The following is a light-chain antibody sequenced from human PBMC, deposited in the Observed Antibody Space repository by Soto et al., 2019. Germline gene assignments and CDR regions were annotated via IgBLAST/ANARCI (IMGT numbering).Light chain of an antibody. Sequence: QSALTPPASVSGFPGQSITISCTGTSSDVGGYNYVSWYQEHPGKAPKLMIYDVIHRPSGVSNRFSGTKSGNKASLTISGLQAEDEADYHCSSYTSSSTLVYVFGTALKLTV. CDR1: SSDVGGYNY. J-gene: IGLJ1*01. CDR2: DVI. CDR3: SSYTSSSTLVYV. V-gene: IGLV2-14*01.